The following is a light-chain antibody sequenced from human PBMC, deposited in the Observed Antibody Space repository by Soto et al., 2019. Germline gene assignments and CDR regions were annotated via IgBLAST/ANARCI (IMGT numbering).Light chain of an antibody. CDR2: DAS. J-gene: IGKJ1*01. V-gene: IGKV1-5*01. Sequence: DIQMTXSPSTLXXXXXXXXXXXXXASXXXSSWLAWYQQKPGKAPKLLIYDASSLESGVPSRFSGSGSGTEFTLTISSLQPDDFATYYCQQYNSYPWTFGQGTKVEIK. CDR3: QQYNSYPWT. CDR1: XXXSSW.